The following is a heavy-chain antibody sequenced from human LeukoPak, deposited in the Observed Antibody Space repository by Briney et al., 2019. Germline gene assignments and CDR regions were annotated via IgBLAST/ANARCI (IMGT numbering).Heavy chain of an antibody. CDR3: ARWGMIVVVPDAFDI. CDR1: GGSVSSNGYF. CDR2: IYNRGST. V-gene: IGHV4-61*08. Sequence: SETLSLTCTVSGGSVSSNGYFWNWIRQPPGKGLEWIGYIYNRGSTNYNPSLKSRVTISVDTSKNQFSLKLSSVTAADTAVYYCARWGMIVVVPDAFDIWGQGTMVTVSS. D-gene: IGHD3-22*01. J-gene: IGHJ3*02.